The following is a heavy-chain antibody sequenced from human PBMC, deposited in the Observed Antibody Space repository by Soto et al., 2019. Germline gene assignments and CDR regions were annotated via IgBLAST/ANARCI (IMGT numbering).Heavy chain of an antibody. J-gene: IGHJ4*02. V-gene: IGHV1-2*04. CDR3: ARVSAVGYCSGGSCYFDY. CDR2: INPNSGGT. CDR1: GYTFTGYY. Sequence: ASVKGSCKASGYTFTGYYMHWVRQAPGQGLEWMGWINPNSGGTNYAQKFQGWVTMTRDTSISTAYMELSRLRSDDTAVYYCARVSAVGYCSGGSCYFDYWGQGTLVTVSS. D-gene: IGHD2-15*01.